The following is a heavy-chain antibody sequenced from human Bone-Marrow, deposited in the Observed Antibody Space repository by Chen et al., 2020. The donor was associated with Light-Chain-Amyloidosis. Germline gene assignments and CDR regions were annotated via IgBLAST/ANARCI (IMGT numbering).Heavy chain of an antibody. CDR1: GFSFSDNY. Sequence: GGDLVQPGXSLXLSCAASGFSFSDNYMDWVRQAPGKGLEWVARIRDKGNRPPTEYAASVKGXXXXXXXDXXXXXXXXXXXXXXEDTAVYYCVKDRDGLGEDWGQGTLVTXSS. CDR2: IRDKGNRPPT. J-gene: IGHJ4*02. D-gene: IGHD3-16*01. CDR3: VKDRDGLGED. V-gene: IGHV3-72*01.